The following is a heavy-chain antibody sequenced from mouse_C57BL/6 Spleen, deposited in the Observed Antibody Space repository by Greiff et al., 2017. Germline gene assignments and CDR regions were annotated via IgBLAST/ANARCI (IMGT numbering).Heavy chain of an antibody. CDR1: GYTFTSYW. CDR2: IDPSDSET. Sequence: QVQLKQPGAELVRPGSSVKLSCKASGYTFTSYWMHWVKQRPIQGLEWIGNIDPSDSETHYNQKFKDKATLTVDKSSSTAYMQLSSLTSEDSAVYYCARPAHPGYWYFDVWGTGTTVTVSS. CDR3: ARPAHPGYWYFDV. J-gene: IGHJ1*03. V-gene: IGHV1-52*01.